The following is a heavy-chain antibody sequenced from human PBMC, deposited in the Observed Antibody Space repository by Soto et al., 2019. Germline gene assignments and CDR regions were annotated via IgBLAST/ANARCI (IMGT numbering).Heavy chain of an antibody. CDR1: GFSLSTSGVG. CDR3: AHLVVAGITYSFDS. V-gene: IGHV2-5*02. Sequence: QITLKESGPTLVKPTQTLTLTCTFSGFSLSTSGVGVGWIRQPPGKALEWLTFIYWDDDKRNSPFLKSRLTIPTATSKIQVVLTMTTLDPLDTATYYFAHLVVAGITYSFDSWGQGTLVTVSS. J-gene: IGHJ4*02. D-gene: IGHD2-15*01. CDR2: IYWDDDK.